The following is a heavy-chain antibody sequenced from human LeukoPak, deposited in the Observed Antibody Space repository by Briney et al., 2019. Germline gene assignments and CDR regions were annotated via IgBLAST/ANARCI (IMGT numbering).Heavy chain of an antibody. CDR1: GGSISSSSYY. D-gene: IGHD4-17*01. CDR3: ARRDYGDYVSAFEI. CDR2: IYSGGST. Sequence: VKPSETLSLTCTVSGGSISSSSYYWDWIRQSPGKGLEWIGNIYSGGSTYYTPSLKSRVTISVDTSKNQFSLKLSSVTAADTAIYFCARRDYGDYVSAFEIWGQGTMVTVSS. V-gene: IGHV4-39*01. J-gene: IGHJ3*02.